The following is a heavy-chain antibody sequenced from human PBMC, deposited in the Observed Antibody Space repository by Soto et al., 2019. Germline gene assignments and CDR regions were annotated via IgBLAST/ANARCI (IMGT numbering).Heavy chain of an antibody. Sequence: SQTLSLTCAISGDSVSSNSAAWNWIRQSPSRGLEWLGRTYYRSKWYNDYAVSVKSRITINPDTSKNQFSLQLNSVTPEDMAVYYCARGNSMAVGSWFDPWGQGTLVTVSS. CDR2: TYYRSKWYN. CDR3: ARGNSMAVGSWFDP. D-gene: IGHD6-19*01. J-gene: IGHJ5*02. V-gene: IGHV6-1*01. CDR1: GDSVSSNSAA.